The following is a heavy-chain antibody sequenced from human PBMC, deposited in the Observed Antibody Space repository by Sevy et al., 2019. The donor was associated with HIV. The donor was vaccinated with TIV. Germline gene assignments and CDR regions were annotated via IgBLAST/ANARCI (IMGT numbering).Heavy chain of an antibody. CDR1: GFTFSRHA. CDR2: ILYDGSNK. Sequence: GGSLRLSCVGSGFTFSRHAMHWVRQAPGKGLEWVAVILYDGSNKYYADSVKGWFTISRDNSKNTLDLEMNSLRPEGTAEYDGARSAVAGIEDWFDPWGLGTLVTVSS. CDR3: ARSAVAGIEDWFDP. V-gene: IGHV3-30-3*01. D-gene: IGHD6-19*01. J-gene: IGHJ5*02.